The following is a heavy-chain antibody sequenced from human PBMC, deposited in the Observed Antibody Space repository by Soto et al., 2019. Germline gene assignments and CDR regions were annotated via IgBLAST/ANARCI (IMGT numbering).Heavy chain of an antibody. CDR1: GGTFSASY. Sequence: PSETLSLTCAVYGGTFSASYWTLIRQSLGKGLEWLGEITHGGGTKYNPSLNSRVVISVDTSKNQFSLKLNSVTVADTAVYYCATVGLQDSYHNHLEVWGQGTPVTVS. V-gene: IGHV4-34*08. D-gene: IGHD1-1*01. CDR2: ITHGGGT. CDR3: ATVGLQDSYHNHLEV. J-gene: IGHJ6*02.